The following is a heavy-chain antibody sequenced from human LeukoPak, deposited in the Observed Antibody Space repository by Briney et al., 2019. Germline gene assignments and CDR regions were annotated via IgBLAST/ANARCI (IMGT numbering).Heavy chain of an antibody. Sequence: SQTLSLTCTISGDSVSNNIATWNWVRQSPSRGLEWLGRTYYRSRWGNDYAISVKSRITINPDTSKNQFSLKLSSVTAADTAVYYCARFAKRELLWFGELPGPLDYWGQGTLVTVSS. CDR1: GDSVSNNIAT. CDR2: TYYRSRWGN. V-gene: IGHV6-1*01. D-gene: IGHD3-10*01. J-gene: IGHJ4*02. CDR3: ARFAKRELLWFGELPGPLDY.